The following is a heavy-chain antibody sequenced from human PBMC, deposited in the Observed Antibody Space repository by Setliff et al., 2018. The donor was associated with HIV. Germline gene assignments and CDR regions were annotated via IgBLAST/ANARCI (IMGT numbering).Heavy chain of an antibody. CDR3: APGEGVASTYYHD. J-gene: IGHJ4*01. D-gene: IGHD3-3*01. V-gene: IGHV4-59*02. Sequence: SETLSLTCTVSDDSVSTFYWNWIRQPPGKGLEWIEFIHHTGSTVSNPSLKSRVTILMDLSRNQLSLHLASVTTADTAVYFCAPGEGVASTYYHDWGQGTQVTVSS. CDR2: IHHTGST. CDR1: DDSVSTFY.